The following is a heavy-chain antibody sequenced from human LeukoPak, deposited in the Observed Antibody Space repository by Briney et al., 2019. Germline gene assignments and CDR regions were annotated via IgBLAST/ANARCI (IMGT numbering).Heavy chain of an antibody. CDR3: AKPRRMGGDVDDAFDI. CDR1: GYTFTSYY. Sequence: ASVKVSCKASGYTFTSYYMHWVRQAPGQGLEWMGIINPSGGSTGYAQKFLGRVTMTRDTSTSTVYMDLSSLRSEDTAVYYCAKPRRMGGDVDDAFDIWGQGTMVTVSS. V-gene: IGHV1-46*01. D-gene: IGHD1-26*01. J-gene: IGHJ3*02. CDR2: INPSGGST.